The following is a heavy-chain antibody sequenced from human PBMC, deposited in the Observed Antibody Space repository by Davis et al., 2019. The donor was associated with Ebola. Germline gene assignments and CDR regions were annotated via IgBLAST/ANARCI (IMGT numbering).Heavy chain of an antibody. D-gene: IGHD6-13*01. CDR1: GFTFSSYG. Sequence: PGGSLRLSCAASGFTFSSYGMHWVRQAPGKGLEWVAVIWYDGSNKYYADSVKGRFTISRDNSKNTLYLQMNSLRDEDTAVYYCAREMGIAAAGTLWFDPWGQGTLVTVSS. CDR3: AREMGIAAAGTLWFDP. J-gene: IGHJ5*02. V-gene: IGHV3-33*01. CDR2: IWYDGSNK.